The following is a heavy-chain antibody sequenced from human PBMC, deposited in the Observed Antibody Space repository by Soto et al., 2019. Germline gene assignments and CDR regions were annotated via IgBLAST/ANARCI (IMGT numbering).Heavy chain of an antibody. J-gene: IGHJ5*02. CDR3: ASVGELPVWFDP. CDR2: ISYTGST. V-gene: IGHV4-59*13. D-gene: IGHD3-10*01. Sequence: QVQLQESGPGLVKPSETLSLTCTVSGDSISSYYWSWIRQPPGKGLEWVGYISYTGSTIYNPSLVSRAPISLGTSKNQVSLSLTSVTVAATAVYYCASVGELPVWFDPWGRGTLVTVSS. CDR1: GDSISSYY.